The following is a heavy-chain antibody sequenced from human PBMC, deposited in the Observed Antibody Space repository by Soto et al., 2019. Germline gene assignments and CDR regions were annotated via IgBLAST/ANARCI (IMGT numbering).Heavy chain of an antibody. D-gene: IGHD6-6*01. CDR2: INGDGSST. J-gene: IGHJ4*02. Sequence: GGSPRLSCAASGFTFSSSWIHWVRQAPGKGLVWVSRINGDGSSTNYADSVKGRFTISRDNAMKTLYLQMNSLRAEDTAVYYCARGQETVASRPIDYWGQGTLVTVSS. CDR3: ARGQETVASRPIDY. CDR1: GFTFSSSW. V-gene: IGHV3-74*01.